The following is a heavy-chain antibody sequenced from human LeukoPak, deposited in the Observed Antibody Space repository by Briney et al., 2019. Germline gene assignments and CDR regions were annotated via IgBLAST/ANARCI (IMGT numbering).Heavy chain of an antibody. CDR1: KFTFSSYS. Sequence: GGPLRLSCVASKFTFSSYSMNWVRQAPGKGLEWVSFISSSSSYIYYADSVKGRFTISRDNAKNSVYLQMNSLRAEDTAVYYCARDSPHRSWGSGFDYWGQGTLVTVSS. CDR3: ARDSPHRSWGSGFDY. V-gene: IGHV3-21*01. J-gene: IGHJ4*02. CDR2: ISSSSSYI. D-gene: IGHD3-16*01.